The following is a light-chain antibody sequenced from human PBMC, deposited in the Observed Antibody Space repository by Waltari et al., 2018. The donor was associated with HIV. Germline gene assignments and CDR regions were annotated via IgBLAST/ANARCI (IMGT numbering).Light chain of an antibody. J-gene: IGLJ2*01. CDR1: SSNIGSNN. Sequence: QSVLTQPPSASGTPGQRVTISCSGSSSNIGSNNGNWYQQLPGTAPKLLIYSNNQRPSGVPDRFSGSKSGTSASLAISGLQSEDEADYYCAAWDDSLNVVVFGGGTKLTVL. V-gene: IGLV1-44*01. CDR3: AAWDDSLNVVV. CDR2: SNN.